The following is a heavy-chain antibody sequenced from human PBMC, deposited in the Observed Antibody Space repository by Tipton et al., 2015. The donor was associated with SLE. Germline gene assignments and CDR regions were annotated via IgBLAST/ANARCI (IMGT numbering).Heavy chain of an antibody. V-gene: IGHV4-39*07. Sequence: TLSLTCTVSGGSVSSGSYYWALIRQPPGKGPEWIGTIYYSGSTYYYPSLKSRITISVDTSKNQFSLEVRSVTAADTAVYYCVRLRSKVLIDYWGQGTLVTVSS. D-gene: IGHD2-8*01. CDR2: IYYSGST. CDR3: VRLRSKVLIDY. CDR1: GGSVSSGSYY. J-gene: IGHJ4*02.